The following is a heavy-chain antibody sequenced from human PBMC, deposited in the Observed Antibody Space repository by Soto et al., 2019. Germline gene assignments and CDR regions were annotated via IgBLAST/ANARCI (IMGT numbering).Heavy chain of an antibody. Sequence: GGSLRLSCEASGFIFTNFWIHLCRQFPFKWLVWVSRIDTSGSSTSYADSVKGRFTISRDNAKNTVSLQMNSLRAEDTGVYYCAKDSWYFDLWSQGSLVTVSS. CDR3: AKDSWYFDL. CDR2: IDTSGSST. CDR1: GFIFTNFW. J-gene: IGHJ4*02. D-gene: IGHD6-13*01. V-gene: IGHV3-74*01.